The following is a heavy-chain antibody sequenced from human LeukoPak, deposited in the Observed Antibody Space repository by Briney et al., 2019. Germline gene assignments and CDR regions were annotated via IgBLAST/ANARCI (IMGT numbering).Heavy chain of an antibody. J-gene: IGHJ4*02. CDR2: FSASGGTT. CDR1: GFTFSRSA. Sequence: GGSLRLSCAASGFTFSRSAMNWVRQAPGKGLEWVSSFSASGGTTYYADSVKGRFTISRDNSKHTLSVQMHSLRPEDTPVYYCAKPNYSASYYFDSRRQRTLVTVSP. CDR3: AKPNYSASYYFDS. D-gene: IGHD1-26*01. V-gene: IGHV3-23*01.